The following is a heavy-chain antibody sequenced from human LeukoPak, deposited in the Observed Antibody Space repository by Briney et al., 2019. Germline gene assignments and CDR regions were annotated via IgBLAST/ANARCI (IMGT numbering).Heavy chain of an antibody. J-gene: IGHJ6*03. Sequence: GASVTASCKASGYTFTGYYMHWVRQAPGQGLEWMGWINPNSGGTNYAQKFQGRVTMTRDTSISTAYMELSRLRSDDTAVYYCAREMGMVHGYYYYYMDVWGKGTTVTVSS. V-gene: IGHV1-2*02. CDR1: GYTFTGYY. D-gene: IGHD4/OR15-4a*01. CDR3: AREMGMVHGYYYYYMDV. CDR2: INPNSGGT.